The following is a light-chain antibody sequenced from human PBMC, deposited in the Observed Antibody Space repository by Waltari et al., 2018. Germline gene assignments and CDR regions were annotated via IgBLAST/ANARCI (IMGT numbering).Light chain of an antibody. Sequence: EIVLTQSPGPLSLSPGERATIPCRASQSVSSSNLAWYQQKPGQAPRLLIYGASSRATGIPDRFSGSGSGTDFTLTISRLESEDFAVYYCQHYGGSRTFGQGTKVEIK. CDR3: QHYGGSRT. J-gene: IGKJ1*01. CDR2: GAS. V-gene: IGKV3-20*01. CDR1: QSVSSSN.